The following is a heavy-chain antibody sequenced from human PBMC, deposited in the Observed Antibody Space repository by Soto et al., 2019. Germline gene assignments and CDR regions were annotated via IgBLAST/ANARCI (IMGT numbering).Heavy chain of an antibody. Sequence: SPTLSLTCTVSGGSISSYYWSWIRQPPGKGLEWIGYIYYSGSTNYNPSLKSRVTISVDTSKNQFSLKLSSVTAADTAVYYCARVGESSYYYYYMDVWGKGTTVTVSS. D-gene: IGHD3-10*01. J-gene: IGHJ6*03. CDR3: ARVGESSYYYYYMDV. CDR1: GGSISSYY. CDR2: IYYSGST. V-gene: IGHV4-59*01.